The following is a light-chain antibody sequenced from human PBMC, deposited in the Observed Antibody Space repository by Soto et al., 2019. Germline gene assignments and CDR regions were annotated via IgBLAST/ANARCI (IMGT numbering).Light chain of an antibody. Sequence: QSVMTQPPSVSASPGQKVTISCYGSSSNIGGNSVSWYQQLPGTAPNLLIYDDNKRPSGIPYRFSGSKSGKSATLGITGFQTEDEADYYCGSWNSSMSAYVFGTGTKVTVL. V-gene: IGLV1-51*01. CDR2: DDN. CDR1: SSNIGGNS. CDR3: GSWNSSMSAYV. J-gene: IGLJ1*01.